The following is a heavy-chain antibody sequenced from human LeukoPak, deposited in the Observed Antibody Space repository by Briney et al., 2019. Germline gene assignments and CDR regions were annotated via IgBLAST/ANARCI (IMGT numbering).Heavy chain of an antibody. D-gene: IGHD2-2*01. CDR1: GYTFTSYY. V-gene: IGHV1-46*01. CDR3: ARVNCSSTSCSGGWFDP. J-gene: IGHJ5*02. Sequence: ASVTVSFKASGYTFTSYYMHWVRQAPGQGLEWMGIINPSGGSTSYAQKFQGRVTMTRDTSTSTVYMELSSLRSEDTAVYYCARVNCSSTSCSGGWFDPWGQGTLVTVSS. CDR2: INPSGGST.